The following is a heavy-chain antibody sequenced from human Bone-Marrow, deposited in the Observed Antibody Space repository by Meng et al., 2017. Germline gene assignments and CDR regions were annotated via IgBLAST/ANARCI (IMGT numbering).Heavy chain of an antibody. CDR2: THYSGTA. V-gene: IGHV4-59*13. D-gene: IGHD1-14*01. CDR1: GASISSSY. J-gene: IGHJ5*02. Sequence: SETLSLTCTVSGASISSSYWSWIRQPPGKAPEWIGYTHYSGTATYNPSLKSRVTTSVDTSKNHFSLKLSSVTAADTAIYYCGRGSTGAFDLWGQGSLVTVSS. CDR3: GRGSTGAFDL.